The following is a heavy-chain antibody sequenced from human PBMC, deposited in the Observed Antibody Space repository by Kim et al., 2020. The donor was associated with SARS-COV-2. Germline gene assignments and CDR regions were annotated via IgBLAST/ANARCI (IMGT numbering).Heavy chain of an antibody. CDR1: GYTFTSYA. Sequence: ASVKVSCKASGYTFTSYAMHWVRQAPGQRLEWMGWINAGNGNTKYSQKFQGRVTITRDTSASTAYMELSSLRSEDTAVYYCARAHAYCSSTSCSYLKFDPWGQGTLVTVSS. D-gene: IGHD2-2*01. V-gene: IGHV1-3*01. J-gene: IGHJ5*02. CDR2: INAGNGNT. CDR3: ARAHAYCSSTSCSYLKFDP.